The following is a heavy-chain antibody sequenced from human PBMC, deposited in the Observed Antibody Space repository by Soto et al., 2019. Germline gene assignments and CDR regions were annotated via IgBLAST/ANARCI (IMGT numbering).Heavy chain of an antibody. V-gene: IGHV1-69*06. D-gene: IGHD3-10*01. CDR2: IIPIFGTA. J-gene: IGHJ4*01. CDR3: SRETRYGCPVGVGY. CDR1: GGTFSSYA. Sequence: QVQLVQSGAEVKKPGSSVKVSCKASGGTFSSYAISWVRQAPGQGLEWMGGIIPIFGTANYAQKFQGRVTITAVKFTNSGEKEPSARRSADIAFHYSSRETRYGCPVGVGYWGHGTLVTVSS.